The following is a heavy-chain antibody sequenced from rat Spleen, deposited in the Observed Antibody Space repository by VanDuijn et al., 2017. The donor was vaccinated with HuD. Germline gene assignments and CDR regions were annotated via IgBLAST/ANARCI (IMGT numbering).Heavy chain of an antibody. J-gene: IGHJ1*01. CDR1: GFTFSDYG. CDR3: ARAGYLRDWYFDF. D-gene: IGHD2-2*01. V-gene: IGHV5-29*01. CDR2: ISYDGSST. Sequence: EVQLVESGGGLVQPGRSLKLSCAASGFTFSDYGMAWVRQAPKKGLEWVATISYDGSSTYYRDSVKGRFSISRDDAKSTLYLQMDSLRSEDTATYHCARAGYLRDWYFDFWGPGAMVTVSS.